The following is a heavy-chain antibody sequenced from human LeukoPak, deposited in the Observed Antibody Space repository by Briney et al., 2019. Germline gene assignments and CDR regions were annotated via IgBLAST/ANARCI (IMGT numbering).Heavy chain of an antibody. D-gene: IGHD3-22*01. CDR2: INWNGGST. Sequence: GGSLRLSCAASGFTFDDYGMSWVRQAPGKGLEWVSGINWNGGSTGYADPVKGRFTISRDNSKNTLYLQMNSLRVEDTAVYYCASAWHLGIVVVMLDSWGQGTLVTVSS. J-gene: IGHJ4*02. CDR3: ASAWHLGIVVVMLDS. CDR1: GFTFDDYG. V-gene: IGHV3-20*04.